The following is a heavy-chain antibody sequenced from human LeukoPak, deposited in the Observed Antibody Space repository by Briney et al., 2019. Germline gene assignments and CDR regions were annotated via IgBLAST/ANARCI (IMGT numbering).Heavy chain of an antibody. CDR2: INHSGST. CDR1: GGSFSGYY. CDR3: ARAAGVWFGELIYFDY. D-gene: IGHD3-10*01. J-gene: IGHJ4*02. Sequence: PSETLSLTCAVYGGSFSGYYWSWIRQPPGKGLEWIGEINHSGSTSYNPSLKSRVTISVDTSKNQFSLKLSSVTAADTAVYYCARAAGVWFGELIYFDYWGQGTLVTVSS. V-gene: IGHV4-34*01.